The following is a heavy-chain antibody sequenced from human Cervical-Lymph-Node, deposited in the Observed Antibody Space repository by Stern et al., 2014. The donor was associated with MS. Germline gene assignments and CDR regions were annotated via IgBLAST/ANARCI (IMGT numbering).Heavy chain of an antibody. D-gene: IGHD1-14*01. J-gene: IGHJ4*02. CDR3: ATITPVDY. CDR2: IWRDGSEK. Sequence: VHLVESGGDVVQPGKSLRLSCAASGFTFSNYGMHWVRQAPGKGLEWVAVIWRDGSEKYYADSVKGRFTVSRDNSKNTVYLQMNSLRAEDTALYYCATITPVDYWGQGTLVIVSS. CDR1: GFTFSNYG. V-gene: IGHV3-33*01.